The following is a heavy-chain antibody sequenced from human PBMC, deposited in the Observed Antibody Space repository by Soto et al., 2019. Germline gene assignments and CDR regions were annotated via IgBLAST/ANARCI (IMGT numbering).Heavy chain of an antibody. Sequence: QVQLVESGGGVVQPGRSLRLSCAASGFIFSSYGMHWVRQAPGKGLEWVAVISYDGSNKYYADSVKGRFTISRDNSKNPLYLQMNSLEAEDTAVYYCAKEKGLAVQYVEYSSGWYYFDYWGQGTLVTVSS. D-gene: IGHD6-19*01. J-gene: IGHJ4*02. CDR1: GFIFSSYG. V-gene: IGHV3-30*18. CDR3: AKEKGLAVQYVEYSSGWYYFDY. CDR2: ISYDGSNK.